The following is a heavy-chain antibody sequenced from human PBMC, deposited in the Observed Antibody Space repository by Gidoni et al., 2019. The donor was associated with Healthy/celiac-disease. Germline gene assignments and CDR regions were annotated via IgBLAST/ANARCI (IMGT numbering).Heavy chain of an antibody. J-gene: IGHJ5*02. Sequence: QVQLQESGPGLVKPSETLSLTCTVSGGSISSYYWSWIRQPAGKGLEWIGRIYTSGSTNYNPSLKSRVTMSVDTSKNQFSLKLSSVTAADTAVYYCARDWLSSSSAINWFDPWGQGTLVTVSS. CDR2: IYTSGST. V-gene: IGHV4-4*07. D-gene: IGHD2-2*01. CDR1: GGSISSYY. CDR3: ARDWLSSSSAINWFDP.